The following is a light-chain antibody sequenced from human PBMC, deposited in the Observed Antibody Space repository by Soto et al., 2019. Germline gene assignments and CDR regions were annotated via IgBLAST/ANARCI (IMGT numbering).Light chain of an antibody. J-gene: IGKJ1*01. V-gene: IGKV3-20*01. CDR3: QQYGSSLTWT. CDR2: GAS. Sequence: ESVLTPSPCTLSLSPGERATLSCRASQSVSSSYLAWYQQKPGQAPRLLIYGASSRATGIPDRLSGRGSGTDFSLTSSRRAPEDFAVYYCQQYGSSLTWTFGQGTKVELK. CDR1: QSVSSSY.